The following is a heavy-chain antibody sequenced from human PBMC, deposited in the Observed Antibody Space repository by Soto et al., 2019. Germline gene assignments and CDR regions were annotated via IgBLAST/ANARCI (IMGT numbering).Heavy chain of an antibody. CDR2: IYWDDDK. V-gene: IGHV2-5*02. J-gene: IGHJ5*02. D-gene: IGHD3-22*01. CDR1: WFPHNTSRVG. Sequence: PELGTAAQTVGMACSFWWFPHNTSRVGVGWIRQPPGKALEWLALIYWDDDKRYSPSLKSRLTITKDTSKNQVVLTMTNMDPVDTATYYCAHSLIGYYYDSSGSNWFDPWGQGTLVTVSS. CDR3: AHSLIGYYYDSSGSNWFDP.